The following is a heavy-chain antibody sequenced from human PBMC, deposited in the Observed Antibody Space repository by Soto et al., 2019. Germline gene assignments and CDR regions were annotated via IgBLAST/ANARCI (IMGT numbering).Heavy chain of an antibody. CDR2: IYWDDDK. CDR1: GFSLSTSGVG. J-gene: IGHJ4*02. V-gene: IGHV2-5*02. Sequence: QITLKESGPTLVKPTQTLTLTCTFSGFSLSTSGVGVGWIRQPPGKALEWLALIYWDDDKRYSPSLKSRLTINKDTSKNQVVLTMTHMDPVDTATYFCAHAPLGVGAPALGVYFDYWGQGTLVTVSS. CDR3: AHAPLGVGAPALGVYFDY. D-gene: IGHD1-26*01.